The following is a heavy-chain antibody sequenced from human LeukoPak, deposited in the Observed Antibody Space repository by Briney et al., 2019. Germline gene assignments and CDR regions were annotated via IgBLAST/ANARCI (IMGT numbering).Heavy chain of an antibody. J-gene: IGHJ4*02. D-gene: IGHD6-19*01. Sequence: SETLSLTCAVYGGSFSGYYWSWIRQLPGKGLEWIGEINHSGSTNYNPPLKSRVTISVDTSKNQFSLKLSSVTAADTAVYYCARGLSGWYGGAYDYWGQGTLVTVSS. CDR1: GGSFSGYY. CDR2: INHSGST. CDR3: ARGLSGWYGGAYDY. V-gene: IGHV4-34*01.